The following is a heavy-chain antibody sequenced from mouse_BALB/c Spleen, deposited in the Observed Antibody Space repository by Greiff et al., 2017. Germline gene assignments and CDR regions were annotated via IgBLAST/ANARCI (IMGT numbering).Heavy chain of an antibody. CDR1: GFNIKDYY. D-gene: IGHD1-1*01. J-gene: IGHJ2*01. CDR2: IDPENGDT. Sequence: EVKLMESGAELVRSGASVKLSCTASGFNIKDYYMHWVKQRPEQGLEWIGWIDPENGDTEYAPKFQGKATMTADTSSNTAYLQLSSLTSEDTAVYYCNACSLTTVVATSFDYWGQGTTLTVSS. CDR3: NACSLTTVVATSFDY. V-gene: IGHV14-4*02.